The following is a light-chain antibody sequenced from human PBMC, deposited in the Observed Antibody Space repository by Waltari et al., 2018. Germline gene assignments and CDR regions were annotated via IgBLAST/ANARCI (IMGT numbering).Light chain of an antibody. CDR2: EVT. Sequence: QSALTQPASVSGSPGQSITISCTGTRSDVGGYNYAPWYQQPPGKAPKLLIYEVTNRPAGVSDRFSGSKSGNTASLTISGLQAEDEADYYCTSYTSSITLVFGGGTKLTVL. CDR3: TSYTSSITLV. V-gene: IGLV2-14*01. J-gene: IGLJ3*02. CDR1: RSDVGGYNY.